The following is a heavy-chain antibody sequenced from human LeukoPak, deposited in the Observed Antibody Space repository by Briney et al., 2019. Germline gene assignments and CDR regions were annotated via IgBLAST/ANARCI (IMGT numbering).Heavy chain of an antibody. D-gene: IGHD3-10*01. Sequence: GGSLRLSCAASGFTLSSYSMNWVRQAPGKGLEWVSYISSSSSTIYYADSVKGRFTISRDNAKNSLYLQMNSLRAEDTAVYYCARDQGSYYFDYWGQGTLVTVSS. J-gene: IGHJ4*02. CDR3: ARDQGSYYFDY. CDR1: GFTLSSYS. CDR2: ISSSSSTI. V-gene: IGHV3-48*01.